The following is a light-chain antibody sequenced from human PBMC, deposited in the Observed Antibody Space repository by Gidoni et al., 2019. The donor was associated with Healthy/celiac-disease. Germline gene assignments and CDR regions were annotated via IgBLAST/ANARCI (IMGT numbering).Light chain of an antibody. Sequence: EIVLTQSPGTLSLSPGERATLSCRASQSVSSSYLAWYQQKPGQAPRLLIYGASSRATGIPDRVSGSGSWASFTLTISRLEPEEFAVYYCQQYGSPSLTFGGGTKVEIK. CDR1: QSVSSSY. CDR2: GAS. CDR3: QQYGSPSLT. V-gene: IGKV3-20*01. J-gene: IGKJ4*01.